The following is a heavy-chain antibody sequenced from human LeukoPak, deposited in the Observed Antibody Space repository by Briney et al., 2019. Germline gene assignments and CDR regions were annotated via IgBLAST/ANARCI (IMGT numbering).Heavy chain of an antibody. Sequence: GGSLSLSCAASGFTVSSNYMSWVRQAPGKGLEWVSVIYSGGSTYYADSVKGRFTISRDNSKNTLYLQMNSLRAEDTAVYYCARGAYSSSWYSGNYFDYWGQGTLATVSS. CDR1: GFTVSSNY. CDR3: ARGAYSSSWYSGNYFDY. J-gene: IGHJ4*02. D-gene: IGHD6-13*01. CDR2: IYSGGST. V-gene: IGHV3-53*01.